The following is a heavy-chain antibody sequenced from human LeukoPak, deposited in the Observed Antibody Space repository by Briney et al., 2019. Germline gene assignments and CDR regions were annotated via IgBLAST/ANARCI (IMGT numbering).Heavy chain of an antibody. CDR1: GYTFTGYY. CDR3: ARDRTTVTTGYYGMDV. Sequence: ATVRVSCKASGYTFTGYYMHWVRQAPGQGLEWMGWINPNTGVTNYAQKFQGRVTLTRDTSIITAYMELTRLRSDDTAMYYCARDRTTVTTGYYGMDVWGQGTTLTVSS. V-gene: IGHV1-2*02. CDR2: INPNTGVT. J-gene: IGHJ6*02. D-gene: IGHD4-17*01.